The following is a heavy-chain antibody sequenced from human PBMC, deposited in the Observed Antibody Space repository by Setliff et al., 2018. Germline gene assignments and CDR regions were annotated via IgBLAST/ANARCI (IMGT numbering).Heavy chain of an antibody. CDR3: AREGVDTRSSTDYRYYMDV. CDR1: GGTFSSYG. CDR2: TIPIFGST. D-gene: IGHD5-18*01. Sequence: ASVKVSCKVSGGTFSSYGISWVRQAPGQGLEWMGGTIPIFGSTNYAQKFQDRVTIITDESTSTAYMELRSLRTEDTAVYYCAREGVDTRSSTDYRYYMDVWGKGTTVTVSS. V-gene: IGHV1-69*05. J-gene: IGHJ6*03.